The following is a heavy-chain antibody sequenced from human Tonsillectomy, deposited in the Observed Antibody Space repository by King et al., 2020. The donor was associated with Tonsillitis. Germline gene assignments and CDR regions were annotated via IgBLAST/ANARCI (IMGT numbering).Heavy chain of an antibody. J-gene: IGHJ4*02. D-gene: IGHD6-13*01. CDR3: AKTAAAGGDFDY. CDR2: ISYDGGNK. V-gene: IGHV3-30*18. Sequence: QLVQSGGGVVQPGRSLRLSCAASGFTFSNYGMRWVRQAPGKGLEWVAVISYDGGNKNYADSVKGRFTISRDNSKNTLYLQMNSLRAEDTAVYYCAKTAAAGGDFDYWGQGTLVTVSS. CDR1: GFTFSNYG.